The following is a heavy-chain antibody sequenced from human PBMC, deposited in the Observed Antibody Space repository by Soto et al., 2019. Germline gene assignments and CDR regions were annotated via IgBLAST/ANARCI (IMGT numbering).Heavy chain of an antibody. V-gene: IGHV1-18*01. Sequence: GASVKVSCKASGYTFTSYGISWVRQAPGQGLECMGWISAYNGNTNYAQKLQGRVTITTDTSTSTAYMELRSLRSDDTAVYYCARVSPGLTIFGVVIPTRYDYWGQGTLVTVSS. J-gene: IGHJ4*02. CDR2: ISAYNGNT. D-gene: IGHD3-3*01. CDR1: GYTFTSYG. CDR3: ARVSPGLTIFGVVIPTRYDY.